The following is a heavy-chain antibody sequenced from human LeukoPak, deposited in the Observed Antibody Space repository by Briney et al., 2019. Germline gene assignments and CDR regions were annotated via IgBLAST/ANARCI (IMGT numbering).Heavy chain of an antibody. CDR1: GYTFTSYG. CDR3: ARDYCSSTSCYDWFDP. V-gene: IGHV1-18*04. CDR2: ISAYNGNT. J-gene: IGHJ5*02. D-gene: IGHD2-2*01. Sequence: ASVNVSCKASGYTFTSYGISWVRQAPGQGLEWRGWISAYNGNTNYAQKLQGRVTMTTDTSPSTPYMELRSLRSDDTAVYYCARDYCSSTSCYDWFDPWGQGTLVTVSS.